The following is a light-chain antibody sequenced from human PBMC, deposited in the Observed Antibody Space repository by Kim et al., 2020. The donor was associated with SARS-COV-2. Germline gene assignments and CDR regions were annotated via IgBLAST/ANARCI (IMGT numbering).Light chain of an antibody. Sequence: EIVMTQSPATPSVSPGERATLSCRASQSVSSNLAWYQQKPGQAPRLLIYGASTRATGIPGRFSGSGSGTEFTLTISSLQSEDFAVYYCQQYSHWPLTFGGGTKLEI. CDR3: QQYSHWPLT. CDR1: QSVSSN. V-gene: IGKV3-15*01. CDR2: GAS. J-gene: IGKJ4*01.